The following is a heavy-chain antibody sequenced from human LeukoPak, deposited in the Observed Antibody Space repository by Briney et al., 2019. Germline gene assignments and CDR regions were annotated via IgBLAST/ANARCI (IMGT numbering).Heavy chain of an antibody. J-gene: IGHJ4*02. CDR1: GGSISSGGYY. CDR2: IYYSGST. V-gene: IGHV4-31*03. Sequence: PSQTLSLTCTVSGGSISSGGYYWSWIRQHPGKGLERIGYIYYSGSTYYNPSLKSRVTISVDTSKNQFSLKLSSVTAADTAVYYCARSPKQQLVPDYWGQGTLVTVSS. D-gene: IGHD6-13*01. CDR3: ARSPKQQLVPDY.